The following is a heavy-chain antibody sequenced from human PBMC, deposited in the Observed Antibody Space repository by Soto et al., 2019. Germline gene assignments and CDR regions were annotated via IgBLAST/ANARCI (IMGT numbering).Heavy chain of an antibody. V-gene: IGHV4-59*01. CDR3: ARDARRFDPWDIGYYYYGMDV. Sequence: PSETLSLTCTVSGGSISSYYWSWIRQPPGKGLEWIGYIYYSGSTNYNPSLKSRVTISVDTSKNQFSLKLSSVTAADTAVYYCARDARRFDPWDIGYYYYGMDVWGQGTTVTVSS. CDR2: IYYSGST. D-gene: IGHD3-9*01. CDR1: GGSISSYY. J-gene: IGHJ6*02.